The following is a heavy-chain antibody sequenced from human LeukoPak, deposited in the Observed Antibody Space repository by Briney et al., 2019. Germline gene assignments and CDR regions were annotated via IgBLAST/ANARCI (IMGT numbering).Heavy chain of an antibody. CDR3: ARGLDTAIAY. V-gene: IGHV6-1*01. CDR2: TYYRSKWST. J-gene: IGHJ4*02. CDR1: GDGVSSNSAT. Sequence: SQTLSLTCAISGDGVSSNSATWNWIRQSPSRGLEWLGRTYYRSKWSTDYAVSVKSRIIINPDTSKNQFSLQLNSVTPEDTALYYCARGLDTAIAYWGQGTLVTVSS. D-gene: IGHD5-18*01.